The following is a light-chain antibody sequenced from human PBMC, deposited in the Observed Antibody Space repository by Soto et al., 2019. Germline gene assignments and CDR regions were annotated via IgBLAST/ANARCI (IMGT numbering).Light chain of an antibody. J-gene: IGKJ2*01. CDR2: DAS. CDR1: QSVSSY. Sequence: EIVLTQSPATLSLSPGERATLSCRASQSVSSYLAWYQQKPGQAPRLLIYDASSRATGIPARFSGSGSGTDFTLPHRSLEPEDFSVYYCQQRNNGGGGEYTFGQGTKLEIK. CDR3: QQRNNGGGGEYT. V-gene: IGKV3-11*01.